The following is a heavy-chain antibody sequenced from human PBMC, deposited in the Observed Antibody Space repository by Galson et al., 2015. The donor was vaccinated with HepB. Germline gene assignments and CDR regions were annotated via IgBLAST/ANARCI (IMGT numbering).Heavy chain of an antibody. CDR1: GFRFDYYA. Sequence: SLRLSCAVSGFRFDYYAMHWVRQAPGKGLEWVSSINENSGSLDYADPVKGRFTISRDNAKKSLYLQMNGLRSEDTALYYCARDSYYGVDVWGQGTTVTVSS. CDR2: INENSGSL. D-gene: IGHD3-10*01. V-gene: IGHV3-9*01. J-gene: IGHJ6*02. CDR3: ARDSYYGVDV.